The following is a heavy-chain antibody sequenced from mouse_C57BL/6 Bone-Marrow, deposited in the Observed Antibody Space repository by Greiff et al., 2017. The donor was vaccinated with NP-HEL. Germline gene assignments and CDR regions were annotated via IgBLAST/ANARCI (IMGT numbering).Heavy chain of an antibody. CDR3: ARDYSNGAMDY. J-gene: IGHJ4*01. V-gene: IGHV1-69*01. CDR2: IDPSDSYT. CDR1: GYTFTSYW. Sequence: QVQLQQSGAELVMPGASVKLSCKASGYTFTSYWMHWVKQRPGQGLEWIGEIDPSDSYTNYNQKFKGKSTLTVDKSSSTAYMQLSSLTSEDSAVYYCARDYSNGAMDYWGQGTSVTVSS. D-gene: IGHD2-5*01.